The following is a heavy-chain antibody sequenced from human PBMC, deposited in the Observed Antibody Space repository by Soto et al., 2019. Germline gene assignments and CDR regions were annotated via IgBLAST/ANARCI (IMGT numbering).Heavy chain of an antibody. CDR3: AREKKEPIAAAGAGMDV. Sequence: PSETLSLTCAVSGGSISSSNWWSWVRQPPGKGLEWIGEIYHSGSTNYNPSLKSRVTISVDKSKNQFSLKLSSVTAADTAVYYCAREKKEPIAAAGAGMDVWGQGTTVTVSS. V-gene: IGHV4-4*02. CDR2: IYHSGST. J-gene: IGHJ6*02. D-gene: IGHD6-13*01. CDR1: GGSISSSNW.